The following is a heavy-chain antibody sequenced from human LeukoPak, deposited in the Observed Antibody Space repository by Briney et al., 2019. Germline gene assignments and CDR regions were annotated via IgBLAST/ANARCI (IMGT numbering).Heavy chain of an antibody. V-gene: IGHV4-39*01. D-gene: IGHD6-13*01. J-gene: IGHJ4*02. CDR3: ARSANAGSLFDY. CDR2: IYYSGST. Sequence: PSETLSLTCTVSGGSISTSSYYWGWIRQPPGKGLEWIGTIYYSGSTSYNPSLRSRVTISVDTSKNQFSLKLSSVTAADTAVYYCARSANAGSLFDYWGPGTLVAVSS. CDR1: GGSISTSSYY.